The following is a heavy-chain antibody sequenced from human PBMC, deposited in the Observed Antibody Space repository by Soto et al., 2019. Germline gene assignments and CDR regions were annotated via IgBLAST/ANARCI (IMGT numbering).Heavy chain of an antibody. CDR2: ISAHNGNT. CDR3: ARGRYGDY. D-gene: IGHD1-1*01. V-gene: IGHV1-18*01. CDR1: GYAFTTYG. J-gene: IGHJ4*01. Sequence: QVHLVQSGAEVKKPGASVKVSCQGSGYAFTTYGITWVRQAPGQGLEWMGWISAHNGNTNYAQKLQGRVTVTRDSSTSTAYMELMRLRYDDTAVYYCARGRYGDYWGHGALVTVSS.